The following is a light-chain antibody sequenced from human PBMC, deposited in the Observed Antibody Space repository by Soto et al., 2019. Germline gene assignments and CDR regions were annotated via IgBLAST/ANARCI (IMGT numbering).Light chain of an antibody. CDR3: AAWDDSLNGQV. V-gene: IGLV1-44*01. J-gene: IGLJ1*01. Sequence: QSVLTQPPSASGTPGQRVTISCSGGSSNIGSNTVNWYQQLPGTAPKVLIYSNNQRPSGVPDRFSGSKSGTSASLAISGLQSEDEADYYCAAWDDSLNGQVFGTGTTVTVL. CDR2: SNN. CDR1: SSNIGSNT.